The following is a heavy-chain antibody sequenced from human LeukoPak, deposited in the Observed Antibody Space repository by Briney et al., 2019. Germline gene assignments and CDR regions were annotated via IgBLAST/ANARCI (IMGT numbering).Heavy chain of an antibody. CDR2: IIPIFGTA. CDR1: GGTFSSYA. J-gene: IGHJ4*02. D-gene: IGHD4-17*01. Sequence: ASVKVSFKASGGTFSSYAISWVRQAPGQGLEWMGGIIPIFGTANYAQKFQGRDTITADESTSTAYMELSSLRSEDTAVYYCARDTNPYGDYGEGSYYFDYWGQGTLVTVSS. V-gene: IGHV1-69*13. CDR3: ARDTNPYGDYGEGSYYFDY.